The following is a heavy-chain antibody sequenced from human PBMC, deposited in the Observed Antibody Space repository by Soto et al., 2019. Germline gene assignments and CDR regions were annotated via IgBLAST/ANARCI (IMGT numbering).Heavy chain of an antibody. D-gene: IGHD3-10*01. J-gene: IGHJ4*02. CDR2: ISLGVT. Sequence: GGSLRLSCAASGFTFSNYAMSWVRQAPGKGLEWVSVISLGVTYYADSVKGRFTISRDNSKNTLYLQMSSLRAEDTAVYYCAKDLAVFVTSGNKNDYWGQGTLVTVSS. CDR1: GFTFSNYA. CDR3: AKDLAVFVTSGNKNDY. V-gene: IGHV3-23*01.